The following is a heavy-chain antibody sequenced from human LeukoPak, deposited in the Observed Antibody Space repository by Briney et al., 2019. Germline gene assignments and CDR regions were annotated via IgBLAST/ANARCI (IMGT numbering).Heavy chain of an antibody. CDR1: GYTFTGYY. Sequence: ASVKVSCKASGYTFTGYYMHWVRQAPGQGLEWMGWINPNSGGTNYAQKFQGRVTMTRDTSISTAYMELSRLRSDDTAVYYCARNADGGELTIDYWGQGTLVTVSS. V-gene: IGHV1-2*02. D-gene: IGHD1-26*01. CDR3: ARNADGGELTIDY. J-gene: IGHJ4*02. CDR2: INPNSGGT.